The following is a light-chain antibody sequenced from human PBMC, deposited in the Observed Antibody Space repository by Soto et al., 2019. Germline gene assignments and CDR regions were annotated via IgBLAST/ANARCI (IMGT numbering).Light chain of an antibody. CDR1: QGISNY. Sequence: DIQMTQSPSSLSASVGDRVTITCRASQGISNYLAWYQQKPGKVPKLLIYAASTLQSGVPSRFSGSGAGTDFTLTISSLQPEDVATYYCQKYNSAPMFGQGTKVEIK. J-gene: IGKJ1*01. V-gene: IGKV1-27*01. CDR2: AAS. CDR3: QKYNSAPM.